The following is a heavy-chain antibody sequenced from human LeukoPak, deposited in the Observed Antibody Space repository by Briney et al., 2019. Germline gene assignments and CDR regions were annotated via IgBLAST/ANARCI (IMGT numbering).Heavy chain of an antibody. Sequence: ASVKVSCKASGYTFTSYGISWVRQAPGQGLEWMGWISAYNGNTNNAQKLQGRVTMTTDTSTSTAYMELRSLRSDDTAVYYCARGSPGTVDTAMVGLRYFDYWGQGTLVTVSS. CDR2: ISAYNGNT. CDR3: ARGSPGTVDTAMVGLRYFDY. D-gene: IGHD5-18*01. V-gene: IGHV1-18*01. J-gene: IGHJ4*02. CDR1: GYTFTSYG.